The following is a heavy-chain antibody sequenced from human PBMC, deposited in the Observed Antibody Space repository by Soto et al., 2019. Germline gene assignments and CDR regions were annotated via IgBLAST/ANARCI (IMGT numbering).Heavy chain of an antibody. V-gene: IGHV3-21*01. D-gene: IGHD1-1*01. CDR2: ISSSSSYV. CDR3: ARELERRGGWFDP. CDR1: GFTFSSYS. Sequence: EVQLVESGGGLVKPGGSLRLSCAASGFTFSSYSMNWVRQAPGKGLEWVSSISSSSSYVYYADSVKGRFTISRDNAKNSLYLQMSSLRAEDTAVYYCARELERRGGWFDPWGQGTLVTVSS. J-gene: IGHJ5*02.